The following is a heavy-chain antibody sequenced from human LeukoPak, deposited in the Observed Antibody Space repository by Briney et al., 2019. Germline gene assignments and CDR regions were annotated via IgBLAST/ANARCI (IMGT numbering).Heavy chain of an antibody. V-gene: IGHV1-2*02. D-gene: IGHD1-14*01. Sequence: ASVMVSCKASGYTFTGEFMHWLRQGPGQGLEWMGWINPNSGATHYAQKFQGRIIMTRDTSISTAYMELSRLTSDDTAIYYCARAWITATTSFDYWGQGTLVTVSS. CDR2: INPNSGAT. J-gene: IGHJ4*02. CDR3: ARAWITATTSFDY. CDR1: GYTFTGEF.